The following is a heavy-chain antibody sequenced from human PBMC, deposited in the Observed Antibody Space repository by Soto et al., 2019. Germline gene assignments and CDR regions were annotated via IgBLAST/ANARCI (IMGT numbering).Heavy chain of an antibody. CDR1: GYSFNDFW. CDR2: IYPGDSET. CDR3: ERIQGGKAAVGIFDY. D-gene: IGHD6-13*01. Sequence: GESLKISCNGSGYSFNDFWIAWVRQVPGKGLEWMGIIYPGDSETRYNPSLQGRVTVSADKSTGTATLQLNTVKASDTALYSCERIQGGKAAVGIFDYWGQGTLVTVYS. V-gene: IGHV5-51*01. J-gene: IGHJ4*02.